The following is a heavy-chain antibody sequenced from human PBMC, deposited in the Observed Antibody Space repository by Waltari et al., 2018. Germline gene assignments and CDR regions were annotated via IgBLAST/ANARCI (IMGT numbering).Heavy chain of an antibody. D-gene: IGHD2-21*02. CDR1: GFTFGNCA. V-gene: IGHV3-23*01. CDR3: ARDECTGGDCYSHFHY. J-gene: IGHJ4*02. Sequence: EVHLLESGGGLIRPGGSRRRSGAASGFTFGNCARSGVRQAPGKGLEWVSGIINNGDSSFSADSVKGRFTISRDNSKNTLYLQMENLRGEDTAVYYCARDECTGGDCYSHFHYWGQGTLVTVSS. CDR2: IINNGDSS.